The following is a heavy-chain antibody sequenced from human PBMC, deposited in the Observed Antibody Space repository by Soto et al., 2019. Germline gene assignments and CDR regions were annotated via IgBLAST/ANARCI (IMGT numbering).Heavy chain of an antibody. V-gene: IGHV4-61*01. D-gene: IGHD1-20*01. CDR1: GGSVSSGRHY. Sequence: KPSETLSLTCSVSGGSVSSGRHYWTWIRQPPGRQLEWIGYIYNSESANYNPSLRSRLTISVDTSKNQVSLELTSVTAADTAVYHCVKHNNRYLDLWGRGTLVTVSS. CDR3: VKHNNRYLDL. J-gene: IGHJ2*01. CDR2: IYNSESA.